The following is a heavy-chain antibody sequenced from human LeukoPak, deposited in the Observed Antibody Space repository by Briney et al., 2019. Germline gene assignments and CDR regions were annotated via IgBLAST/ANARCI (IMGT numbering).Heavy chain of an antibody. CDR1: GYTFTDYD. V-gene: IGHV1-2*02. CDR3: AREFLGGKGCLDP. Sequence: ASVKVSCKASGYTFTDYDIYWVRQAPGQGLEYMGWLNPNSGGTNYAQKFQGRVTMTRDTSISTAYMELSRLRSDDTGIYYCAREFLGGKGCLDPWGQGTLVTVSS. D-gene: IGHD3-16*01. J-gene: IGHJ5*02. CDR2: LNPNSGGT.